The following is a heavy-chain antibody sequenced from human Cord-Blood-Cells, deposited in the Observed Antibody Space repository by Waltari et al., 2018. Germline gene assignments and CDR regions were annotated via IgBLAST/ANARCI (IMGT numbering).Heavy chain of an antibody. V-gene: IGHV3-9*01. D-gene: IGHD2-15*01. CDR3: AKGVAATEGVDY. Sequence: EVQLVESGGGLVQPGRSLRLSCAAFGFTFDDYAMHWVRQAPGKGLEWVSGISWNSGSIGYADSVKGRFTISRDNAKNSLYLQMNSLRAEDTALYYCAKGVAATEGVDYWGQGTLVTVSS. J-gene: IGHJ4*02. CDR1: GFTFDDYA. CDR2: ISWNSGSI.